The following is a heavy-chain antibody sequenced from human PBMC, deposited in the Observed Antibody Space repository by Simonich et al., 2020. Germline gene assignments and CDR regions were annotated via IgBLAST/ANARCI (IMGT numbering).Heavy chain of an antibody. D-gene: IGHD6-13*01. V-gene: IGHV4-39*01. CDR1: GGSISSSSYY. J-gene: IGHJ4*02. CDR2: IYYSGST. Sequence: QLQLQESGPGLVKPSETLSLTCTVSGGSISSSSYYWGWIRQPPGKGLEWIGSIYYSGSTYYNPSLKSRVTISVDTSKNQFSLKLSSVTAADTAVYYCARATRIAAAGYFDYWGQGTLVTVSS. CDR3: ARATRIAAAGYFDY.